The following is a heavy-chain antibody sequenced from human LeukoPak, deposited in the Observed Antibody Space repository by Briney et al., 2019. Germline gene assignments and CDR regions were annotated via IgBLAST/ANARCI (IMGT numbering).Heavy chain of an antibody. CDR3: ASLSGSYRNFDY. J-gene: IGHJ4*02. CDR1: GGSFSGDY. D-gene: IGHD1-26*01. CDR2: IYYSGST. V-gene: IGHV4-59*01. Sequence: SETLSLTCAVYGGSFSGDYWSWIRQPPGKGLEWIGYIYYSGSTNYNPSLKSRVTISVDTSKNQFSLKLSSVTAADTAVYYCASLSGSYRNFDYWGQGTLVTVSS.